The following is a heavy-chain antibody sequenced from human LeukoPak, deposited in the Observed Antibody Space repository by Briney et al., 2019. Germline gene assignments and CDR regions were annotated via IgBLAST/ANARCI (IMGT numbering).Heavy chain of an antibody. CDR3: ARDLDYYYYYMDV. CDR1: GYTFTSYG. CDR2: ISAYNGNT. V-gene: IGHV1-18*03. Sequence: GASVKVSCKASGYTFTSYGISWVRQAPGQALEWMGWISAYNGNTNYAQKLQGRVTMTTDTSTSTAYMELRSLRSDDMAVYYCARDLDYYYYYMDVWGKGTTVTVSS. J-gene: IGHJ6*03.